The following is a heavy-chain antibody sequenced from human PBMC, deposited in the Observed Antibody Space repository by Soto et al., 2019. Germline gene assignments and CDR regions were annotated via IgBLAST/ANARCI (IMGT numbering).Heavy chain of an antibody. D-gene: IGHD3-3*01. CDR3: AREALVAIFGVAQNWFDP. Sequence: GASVKVSCKASGYTFTNYGITWVRQAPGQRLEWMGWINAYKGNTQYAQRFQGRVSITRDTSANTAYMELSSLTSEDTAVYYCAREALVAIFGVAQNWFDPWGQGTLVTVSS. CDR2: INAYKGNT. CDR1: GYTFTNYG. V-gene: IGHV1-18*01. J-gene: IGHJ5*02.